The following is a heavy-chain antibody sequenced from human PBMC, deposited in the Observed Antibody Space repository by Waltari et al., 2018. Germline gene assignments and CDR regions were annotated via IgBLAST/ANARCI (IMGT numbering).Heavy chain of an antibody. D-gene: IGHD2-15*01. CDR2: IYTSGST. CDR3: ARDCSSCSSPYYYGMDV. CDR1: GGSISSGSYY. Sequence: QVQLQESGPGLVKPSQTLSLTCTVSGGSISSGSYYWSWIRQPAGKGLEWIGRIYTSGSTNYNPSLKSRVTISVDTSKNQFSLKLSSVTAADTAVYYCARDCSSCSSPYYYGMDVWGQGTTVTVSS. V-gene: IGHV4-61*02. J-gene: IGHJ6*02.